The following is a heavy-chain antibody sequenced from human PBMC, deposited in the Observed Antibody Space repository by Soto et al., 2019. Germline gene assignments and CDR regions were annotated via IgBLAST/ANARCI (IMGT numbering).Heavy chain of an antibody. CDR2: ISAYNGNT. J-gene: IGHJ4*02. Sequence: QVQLVQSGAEVKKPGASVKVSCKASGYTFASYAISWMRQAPGQGLEWMGWISAYNGNTNYAQKLQGRVTMTTDTAASAAYMELRRLSSDDTAVYSCARNPPQPDYWGQGSLVTVSS. CDR1: GYTFASYA. V-gene: IGHV1-18*01. CDR3: ARNPPQPDY.